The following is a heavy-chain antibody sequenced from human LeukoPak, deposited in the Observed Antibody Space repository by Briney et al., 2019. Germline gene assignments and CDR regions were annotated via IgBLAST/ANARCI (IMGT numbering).Heavy chain of an antibody. V-gene: IGHV3-21*01. Sequence: GGSLRLSCAASGFTFSSYSMIWVRQAPGKELEWVSTISSSRSYIYYADSVKGRFTISRDNAKNSLYLQMNSLRAEDTAVYYCAREQDYGGTLDYWGQGTLVTVSS. CDR1: GFTFSSYS. CDR2: ISSSRSYI. CDR3: AREQDYGGTLDY. J-gene: IGHJ4*02. D-gene: IGHD4-23*01.